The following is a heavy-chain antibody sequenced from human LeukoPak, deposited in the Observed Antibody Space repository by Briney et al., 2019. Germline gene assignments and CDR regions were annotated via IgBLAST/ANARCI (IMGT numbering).Heavy chain of an antibody. J-gene: IGHJ4*02. CDR3: ARWGPYCSTTSCYGLGY. CDR2: INSDGSNT. D-gene: IGHD2-2*01. CDR1: GFTFSSYW. V-gene: IGHV3-74*01. Sequence: GGSLRLSCAASGFTFSSYWMHWVRPAPGKGLVWVSRINSDGSNTGYADSVKGRFTISRDNAKNTLYLQMNSLRAEDTAVYYCARWGPYCSTTSCYGLGYWGQGTLVTVSS.